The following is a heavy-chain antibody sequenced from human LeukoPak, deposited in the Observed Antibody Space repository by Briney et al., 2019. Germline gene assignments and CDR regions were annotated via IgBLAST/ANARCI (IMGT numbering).Heavy chain of an antibody. D-gene: IGHD1-26*01. Sequence: ASVKVSCKASGGTFSSYAISWVRQAPGQGLEWMGWINPNSGGTNYAQKFQGRVTMTRDSSIATAYMELTILKSDDTSIYYCARGEARSGRDSGHDAFDVWGQGTMVTVSS. CDR2: INPNSGGT. CDR1: GGTFSSYA. V-gene: IGHV1-2*02. CDR3: ARGEARSGRDSGHDAFDV. J-gene: IGHJ3*01.